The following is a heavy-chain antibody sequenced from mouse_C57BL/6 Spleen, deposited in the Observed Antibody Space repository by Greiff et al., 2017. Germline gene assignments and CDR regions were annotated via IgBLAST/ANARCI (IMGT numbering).Heavy chain of an antibody. D-gene: IGHD1-1*01. CDR2: IYPGDGDT. CDR1: GYAFSSYW. Sequence: QVQLKQSGAELVKPGASVKISCKASGYAFSSYWMNWVKQRPGKGLEWIGQIYPGDGDTNYNGKFKGKATLTADKSSSTAYMQLSSLTSEDSAVYFCARSRVVLWYFDVWGTGTTVTVSS. J-gene: IGHJ1*03. V-gene: IGHV1-80*01. CDR3: ARSRVVLWYFDV.